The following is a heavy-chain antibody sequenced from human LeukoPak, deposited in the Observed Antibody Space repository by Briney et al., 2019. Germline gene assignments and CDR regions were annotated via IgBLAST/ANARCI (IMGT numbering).Heavy chain of an antibody. Sequence: SETLSLTHTLSGGSLTGLRFRWGWIRHPPENGLEWLGKLYYDGSSYHTPSLSGRVTISLDTSRNQFFLKLSSVTAADTAVYYCATASGNAFDVWGQGTMVTVSS. D-gene: IGHD3-10*01. CDR3: ATASGNAFDV. CDR1: GGSLTGLRFR. V-gene: IGHV4-39*07. J-gene: IGHJ3*01. CDR2: LYYDGSS.